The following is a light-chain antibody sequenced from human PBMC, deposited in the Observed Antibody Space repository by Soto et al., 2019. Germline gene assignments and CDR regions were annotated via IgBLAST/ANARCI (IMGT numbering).Light chain of an antibody. CDR1: SSDVGGYNY. CDR3: SSHAGNNNYV. J-gene: IGLJ1*01. CDR2: EVS. V-gene: IGLV2-8*01. Sequence: QSALTQPASVSGSPGQSITISCTGTSSDVGGYNYVSWYQQHPGKAPKLMIYEVSNRPSGVPDRFSGSKSGNTASLTVSGLQTEDEADYYCSSHAGNNNYVFGTGTKLTVL.